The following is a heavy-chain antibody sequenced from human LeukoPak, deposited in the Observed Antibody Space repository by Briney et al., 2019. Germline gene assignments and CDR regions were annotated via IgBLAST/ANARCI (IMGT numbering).Heavy chain of an antibody. CDR2: INPNSGVT. CDR1: GYTFSDYY. J-gene: IGHJ3*02. V-gene: IGHV1-2*06. CDR3: ARSLSRSSGNDGFDI. Sequence: ASVKVSCKASGYTFSDYYMHWVRQAPGQGIERMGRINPNSGVTNYAQKFQGRVTMTRDTSISTAYMDLSRLRSDDTAVYYCARSLSRSSGNDGFDIWGHGTMVTVSS. D-gene: IGHD1-1*01.